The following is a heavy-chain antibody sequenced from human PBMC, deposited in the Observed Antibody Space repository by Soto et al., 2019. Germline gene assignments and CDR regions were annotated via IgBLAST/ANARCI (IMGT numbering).Heavy chain of an antibody. Sequence: SETLSLTCTVTGGPISSSGDYWGWVRQTPGKGLEWIGTISNSGSTYYNPSVMSRVTISVDTSKKQFSLRLISVTAADTAVYYCARGLSSSAYLDYWGQGTLVTVSS. CDR2: ISNSGST. D-gene: IGHD6-19*01. J-gene: IGHJ4*02. CDR1: GGPISSSGDY. CDR3: ARGLSSSAYLDY. V-gene: IGHV4-39*01.